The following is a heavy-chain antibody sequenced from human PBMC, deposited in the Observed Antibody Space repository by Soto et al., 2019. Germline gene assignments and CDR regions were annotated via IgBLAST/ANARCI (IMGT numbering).Heavy chain of an antibody. CDR1: EFTFMGYN. J-gene: IGHJ4*02. D-gene: IGHD2-15*01. CDR2: FSSSSIFI. V-gene: IGHV3-21*05. Sequence: PLRLSCAAVEFTFMGYNIHCVRQAPEKGLLWFSYFSSSSIFIFYADSVKGRFTISRDNAKNSLYLQMNSPRAEDMALYYCARYCSGGSCYSGGPPIAYWGQGTLVTVSS. CDR3: ARYCSGGSCYSGGPPIAY.